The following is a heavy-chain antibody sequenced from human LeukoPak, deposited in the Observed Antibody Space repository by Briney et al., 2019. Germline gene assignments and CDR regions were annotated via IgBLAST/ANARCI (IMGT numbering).Heavy chain of an antibody. CDR2: IYSGGST. CDR3: ATSSLLRLGWFDP. Sequence: SGGSLRLSCAASGFTVSSNYMSWVRQAPGKGLEWVSSIYSGGSTYYADSVKGRFTISRDNAKSSLYLQMDSLRAEDTAVYYCATSSLLRLGWFDPWGQGTLVTVSS. J-gene: IGHJ5*02. CDR1: GFTVSSNY. V-gene: IGHV3-53*01. D-gene: IGHD2-2*01.